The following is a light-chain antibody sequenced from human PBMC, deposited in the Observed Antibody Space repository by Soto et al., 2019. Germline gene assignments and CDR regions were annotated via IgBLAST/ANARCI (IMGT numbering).Light chain of an antibody. CDR2: GNS. J-gene: IGLJ2*01. V-gene: IGLV1-40*01. Sequence: QSVLTQPPSVSGAPGQRVTISCTGSSSNIGAGYDVHWYQQLPGTAPKLLIYGNSNRPSGVPDRFSGSKSGTSASLAITGLQAEDEADYYCAAWDDSLSVVFGGGTQLTVL. CDR1: SSNIGAGYD. CDR3: AAWDDSLSVV.